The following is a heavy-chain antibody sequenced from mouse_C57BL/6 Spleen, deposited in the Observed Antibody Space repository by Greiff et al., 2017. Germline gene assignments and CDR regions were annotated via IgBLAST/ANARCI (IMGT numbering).Heavy chain of an antibody. J-gene: IGHJ1*03. V-gene: IGHV5-15*01. Sequence: DVMLVESGGGLVQPGGSLKLSCAASGFTFSDYGMAWVRQAPRKGPEWVAFISNLAYSIYYADTVTGRFNISRENAKNTLYLEMSSLRSEDTAMYYCARLGYYYGSSYWYFDVWGTGTTVTVSS. CDR3: ARLGYYYGSSYWYFDV. D-gene: IGHD1-1*01. CDR1: GFTFSDYG. CDR2: ISNLAYSI.